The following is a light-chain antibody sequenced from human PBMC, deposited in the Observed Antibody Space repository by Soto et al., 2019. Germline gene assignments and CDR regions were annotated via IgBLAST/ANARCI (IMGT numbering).Light chain of an antibody. J-gene: IGLJ1*01. CDR2: EVS. Sequence: QSVLTQPVSVSGSRGQSITISCTGTSSDIGGYHYVSWYQQYPGKAPKLIIYEVSNRPSGVSNRFSGSKSVNTASLTISGLQAEDEADYYCSSLTSSSTRVFGTGTKLTVL. CDR3: SSLTSSSTRV. V-gene: IGLV2-14*01. CDR1: SSDIGGYHY.